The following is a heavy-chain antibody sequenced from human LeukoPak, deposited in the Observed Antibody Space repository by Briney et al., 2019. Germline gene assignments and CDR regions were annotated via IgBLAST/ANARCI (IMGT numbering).Heavy chain of an antibody. Sequence: GGSLRLSCAASGFTFSSYAMSWVRQAPGKGLEWVSAISGSGGSTYYADSVKGRFTISRDNARNSLYLQMNSLRAEDTAIYYCARVDAALDYWGQGTLVTVSS. CDR2: ISGSGGST. J-gene: IGHJ4*02. CDR1: GFTFSSYA. D-gene: IGHD6-6*01. V-gene: IGHV3-23*01. CDR3: ARVDAALDY.